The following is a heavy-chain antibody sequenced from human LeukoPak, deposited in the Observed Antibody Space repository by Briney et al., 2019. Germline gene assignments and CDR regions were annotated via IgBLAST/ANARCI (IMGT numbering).Heavy chain of an antibody. Sequence: GGSLRLACAASGFIFSNYWMTWVRQAPGKGLEWVANIKQDGSEKNYVDSVKGRFTISRDNAKNSLYLQINSLRAEDTAVYYCARDPYSGSYGDYYYYYMDVWGKGTTVTISS. CDR1: GFIFSNYW. J-gene: IGHJ6*03. CDR2: IKQDGSEK. CDR3: ARDPYSGSYGDYYYYYMDV. D-gene: IGHD1-26*01. V-gene: IGHV3-7*01.